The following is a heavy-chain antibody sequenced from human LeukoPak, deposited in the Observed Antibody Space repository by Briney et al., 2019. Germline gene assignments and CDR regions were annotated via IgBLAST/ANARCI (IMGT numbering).Heavy chain of an antibody. CDR1: GYTFTRYY. D-gene: IGHD3-3*01. Sequence: ASVKVSCKASGYTFTRYYIHWVRQAPGQGLEWMGLINPSGGSTNYAQKFQDRVTMTRDMSTSTVYMELGSLKSEDTAVYYCAREAITIFAVVRTQTTKGPHRFDPWGQGTLVTVSS. J-gene: IGHJ5*02. CDR2: INPSGGST. CDR3: AREAITIFAVVRTQTTKGPHRFDP. V-gene: IGHV1-46*01.